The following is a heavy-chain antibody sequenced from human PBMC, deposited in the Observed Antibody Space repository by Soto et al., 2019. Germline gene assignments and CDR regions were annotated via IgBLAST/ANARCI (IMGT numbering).Heavy chain of an antibody. V-gene: IGHV4-30-4*08. CDR2: IYNSGSM. J-gene: IGHJ6*02. D-gene: IGHD3-10*01. CDR3: ARDSPISRGVIIASYSGMYV. Sequence: SETLSLTCTVSGGSINSGENYWSWIRQAPGKGLEWIGYIYNSGSMYYTPSLKSRVTISVDTSKNQFSLRLTSVTAADTAVYYCARDSPISRGVIIASYSGMYVWGQGTSVTVSS. CDR1: GGSINSGENY.